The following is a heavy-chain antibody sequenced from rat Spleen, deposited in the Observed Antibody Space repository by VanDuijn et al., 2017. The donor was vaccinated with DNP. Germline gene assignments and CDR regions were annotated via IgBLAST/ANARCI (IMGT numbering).Heavy chain of an antibody. V-gene: IGHV1-43*01. Sequence: QVQLQQSGAELAKPGSSVKISCKASGYTFTSYAMHWIKQTTGQGLEYIGYINPGTGGTNYNEKIKGKATLTVDKSSTTAFMQLSSLTPDDSAVYYCARRRLPYWYFDFWGPGTMVTVSS. J-gene: IGHJ1*01. CDR2: INPGTGGT. CDR1: GYTFTSYA. CDR3: ARRRLPYWYFDF. D-gene: IGHD1-4*01.